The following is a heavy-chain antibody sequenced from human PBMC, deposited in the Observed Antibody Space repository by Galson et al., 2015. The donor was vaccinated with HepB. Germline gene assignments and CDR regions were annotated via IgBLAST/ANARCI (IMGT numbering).Heavy chain of an antibody. D-gene: IGHD6-13*01. CDR3: ARDTRIAAAGTGALNYYYYGMDV. Sequence: CAISGDSVSSNSAAWNWIRQSPSRGLEWLGRTYYRSKWYNDYAVSVKSRITINPDTSKNQFSLQLNSVTPEDTAVYYRARDTRIAAAGTGALNYYYYGMDVWGQGTTVTVSS. CDR2: TYYRSKWYN. CDR1: GDSVSSNSAA. V-gene: IGHV6-1*01. J-gene: IGHJ6*02.